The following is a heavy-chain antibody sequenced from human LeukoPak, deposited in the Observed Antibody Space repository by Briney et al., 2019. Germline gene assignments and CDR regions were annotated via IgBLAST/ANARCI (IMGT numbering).Heavy chain of an antibody. CDR3: ARDPITIQGYYYGMDV. D-gene: IGHD3-3*01. J-gene: IGHJ6*02. CDR1: GFTFSSYA. CDR2: ISYDGSNK. V-gene: IGHV3-30-3*01. Sequence: TGGSLRLSCAASGFTFSSYAMHWVRQAPGKGLEWVAVISYDGSNKYYADSAKGRFTISRDNSKNTLYLQMNSLRAEDTAVYYCARDPITIQGYYYGMDVWGQGTTVTVSS.